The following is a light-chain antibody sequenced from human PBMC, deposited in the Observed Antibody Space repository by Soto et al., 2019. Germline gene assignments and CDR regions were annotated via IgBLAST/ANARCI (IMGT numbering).Light chain of an antibody. CDR1: SSDIGNYKY. CDR3: SSYTSSSTM. Sequence: QSALTQPASVSGSPGQSITISCSGTSSDIGNYKYVSWYQQHPGKVPKLIIYEVSNRPSGVSNRFSGSKSGNTASLTISGLQAEDEADYYCSSYTSSSTMFGGGTKLTVL. CDR2: EVS. V-gene: IGLV2-14*01. J-gene: IGLJ3*02.